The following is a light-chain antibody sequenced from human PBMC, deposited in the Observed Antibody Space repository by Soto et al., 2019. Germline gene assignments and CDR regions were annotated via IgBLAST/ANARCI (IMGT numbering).Light chain of an antibody. Sequence: DIQMTQSPATLSASVGDRVTITCRASQRVDRWLAWYRQKPGQAPKLLISDASTLESGVPSRFSGSGSVTEFTLTITSLQPDDFATYYCQQYKDYTYTFGQGTRVESK. J-gene: IGKJ2*01. CDR1: QRVDRW. CDR3: QQYKDYTYT. CDR2: DAS. V-gene: IGKV1-5*01.